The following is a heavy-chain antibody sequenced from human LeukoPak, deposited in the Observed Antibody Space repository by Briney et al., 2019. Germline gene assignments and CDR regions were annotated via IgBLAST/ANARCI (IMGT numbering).Heavy chain of an antibody. CDR1: GYTFTGYY. D-gene: IGHD3-10*01. J-gene: IGHJ6*03. CDR3: ARDFGVLGYMDV. CDR2: INPNSGGT. V-gene: IGHV1-2*02. Sequence: ASVKVSCKASGYTFTGYYMHWVRQAPGQGLEWMGWINPNSGGTNYAQKFQGRVTMTRDTSISTAYMELSRMRSDGTAVYYCARDFGVLGYMDVWGKGTTVTISS.